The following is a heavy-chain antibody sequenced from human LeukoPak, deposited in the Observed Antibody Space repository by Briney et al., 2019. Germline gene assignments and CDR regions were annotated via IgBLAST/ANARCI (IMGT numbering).Heavy chain of an antibody. CDR3: ARVERPGIAVAVDFVY. Sequence: ASVKVSCKASGYTFTGYYMHWVRQAPGQGLEWMGWINPNSGGTNYAQKFQGRVTMTRDTSISTAYMELSRLRSDDTAVYYCARVERPGIAVAVDFVYWGQGTLVTVSS. CDR1: GYTFTGYY. CDR2: INPNSGGT. D-gene: IGHD6-19*01. V-gene: IGHV1-2*02. J-gene: IGHJ4*02.